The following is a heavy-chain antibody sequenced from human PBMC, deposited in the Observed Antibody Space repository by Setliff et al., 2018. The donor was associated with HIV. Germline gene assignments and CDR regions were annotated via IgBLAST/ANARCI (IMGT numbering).Heavy chain of an antibody. D-gene: IGHD3-10*01. Sequence: PETLSLTCTVSGGSISSHYWSWIRQPPGKGLEWIGYIYYSGSTNYNPSLKSRVTISVDTSKNRISLRLISLTAADTAVYYCARRPISPYTLTTGMLDPWGQGALVTVSS. V-gene: IGHV4-59*11. CDR3: ARRPISPYTLTTGMLDP. J-gene: IGHJ5*02. CDR2: IYYSGST. CDR1: GGSISSHY.